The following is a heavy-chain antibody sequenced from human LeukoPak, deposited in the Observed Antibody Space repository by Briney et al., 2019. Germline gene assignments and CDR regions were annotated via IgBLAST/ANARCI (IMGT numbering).Heavy chain of an antibody. CDR2: ISGSGGST. Sequence: GGSLRLSCAASGFTFSSYAMSWVRQAPGKGLEWLSAISGSGGSTYYADSVKGRFTISRDNPKNTLYLQMNSLRAEDTAVYYCAKATFFSGSYFYYDYWGQGTLVTVSS. CDR3: AKATFFSGSYFYYDY. J-gene: IGHJ4*02. V-gene: IGHV3-23*01. CDR1: GFTFSSYA. D-gene: IGHD1-26*01.